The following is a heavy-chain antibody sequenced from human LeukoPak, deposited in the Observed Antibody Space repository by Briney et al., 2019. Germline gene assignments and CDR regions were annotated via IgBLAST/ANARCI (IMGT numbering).Heavy chain of an antibody. D-gene: IGHD3-9*01. J-gene: IGHJ4*02. CDR2: IYYSGST. Sequence: EPSQTLSLTCTVSGGSISSGGYYWSWLRQHPGKGLEWIGYIYYSGSTYYNPSLKSRLTISVDTSKNQFSLKLSSVTAADTAVYYCARAPSSAYDILTGYYRAISYYFDYWGQGTLVTVSS. CDR1: GGSISSGGYY. V-gene: IGHV4-31*03. CDR3: ARAPSSAYDILTGYYRAISYYFDY.